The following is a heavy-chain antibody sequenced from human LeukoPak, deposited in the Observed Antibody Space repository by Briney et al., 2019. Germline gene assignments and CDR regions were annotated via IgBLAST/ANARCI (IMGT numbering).Heavy chain of an antibody. V-gene: IGHV1-2*06. Sequence: ASEKVSCKASGYTFTGYYMHWVRQAPGQGLEWMGRINPNSGGTNYAQKFQGRVTMTRDTSISTAYMELSRLRSDDTAVYYCARARATIVVVVAAWKNWFDPWGQGTLVTVSS. D-gene: IGHD2-15*01. CDR3: ARARATIVVVVAAWKNWFDP. CDR2: INPNSGGT. CDR1: GYTFTGYY. J-gene: IGHJ5*02.